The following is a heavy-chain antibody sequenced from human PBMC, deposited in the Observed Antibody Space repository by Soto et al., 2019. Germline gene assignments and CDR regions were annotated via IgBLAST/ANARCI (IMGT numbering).Heavy chain of an antibody. CDR3: ARGPLGYCSGGSCCSDAFDI. V-gene: IGHV3-7*01. J-gene: IGHJ3*02. CDR2: IKQDGSEK. Sequence: GGSLRLSCAASVFTFSNAWMNWVRQAPGKGLEWVANIKQDGSEKYYVDSVKGRFTISRDNAKNSLYLQMNSLRAEDTAVYYCARGPLGYCSGGSCCSDAFDIWGQGTMVTVSS. D-gene: IGHD2-15*01. CDR1: VFTFSNAW.